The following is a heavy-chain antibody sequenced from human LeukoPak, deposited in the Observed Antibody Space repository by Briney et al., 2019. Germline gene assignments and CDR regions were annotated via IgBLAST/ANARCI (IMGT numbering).Heavy chain of an antibody. V-gene: IGHV3-7*01. Sequence: GGSLRLSCAASGFTLSTYWMSWVRQAPGKGLEWVANIKQDGSEKYYVDSVKGRFTISRDNAKNSLYLQMNSLRAEDTAIYYCARDKIVGATHFDYWGRGTLVTVSS. D-gene: IGHD1-26*01. CDR3: ARDKIVGATHFDY. CDR2: IKQDGSEK. J-gene: IGHJ4*02. CDR1: GFTLSTYW.